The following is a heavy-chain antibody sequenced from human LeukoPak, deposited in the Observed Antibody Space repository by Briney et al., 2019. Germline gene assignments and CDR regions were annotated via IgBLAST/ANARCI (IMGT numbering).Heavy chain of an antibody. CDR3: AGPGAARIY. Sequence: SETLSLTCAVYGGSFSGYHWSWIRQPPGKGLEWIGEINHSGSTNYNPSLKSRVTISVDTSKNQFSLKLSSVTAADTAVYYCAGPGAARIYWGRGTLVTVSS. CDR2: INHSGST. V-gene: IGHV4-34*01. CDR1: GGSFSGYH. D-gene: IGHD6-6*01. J-gene: IGHJ4*02.